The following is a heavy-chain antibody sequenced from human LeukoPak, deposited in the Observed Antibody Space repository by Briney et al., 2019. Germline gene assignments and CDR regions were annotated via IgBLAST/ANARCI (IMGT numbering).Heavy chain of an antibody. CDR2: INPNSGGT. V-gene: IGHV1-2*02. CDR3: ATLAVAGPQSFLDY. CDR1: GYTFTGYY. D-gene: IGHD6-19*01. Sequence: GASVKVSCKASGYTFTGYYMHWVRQAPGQGLEWMGWINPNSGGTNYAQKFQGRVTMTRDTSISTAYMELSRLRSEDTAVYYCATLAVAGPQSFLDYWGQGTLVTVSS. J-gene: IGHJ4*02.